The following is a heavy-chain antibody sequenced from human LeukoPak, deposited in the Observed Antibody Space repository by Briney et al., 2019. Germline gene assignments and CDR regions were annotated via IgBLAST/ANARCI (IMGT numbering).Heavy chain of an antibody. V-gene: IGHV4-61*01. J-gene: IGHJ6*02. CDR2: IYYSGST. D-gene: IGHD6-19*01. CDR3: ARVTVAVAGLDGMDV. Sequence: PSVTLSLTCTVSGGSVSSGSYYWSWIRQPPGKGLEWIGYIYYSGSTNYNPSLKSRVTISVDTSKNQFSLKLRSVTAADTAVYYCARVTVAVAGLDGMDVWGQGTTVTVSS. CDR1: GGSVSSGSYY.